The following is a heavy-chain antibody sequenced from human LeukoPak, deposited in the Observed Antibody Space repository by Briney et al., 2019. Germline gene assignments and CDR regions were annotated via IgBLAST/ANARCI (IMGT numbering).Heavy chain of an antibody. CDR3: ARRVYSGSYSGYFDL. J-gene: IGHJ2*01. V-gene: IGHV4-39*01. Sequence: SETLSLTCTVSGGSISTSADYWGWVRQPPGKGLGWLGSISYSGSTYNNPSRKSRVTISVDTSKNQFSLKLSSVTAPDTVVYYCARRVYSGSYSGYFDLCGRGTLVTVSS. D-gene: IGHD1-26*01. CDR2: ISYSGST. CDR1: GGSISTSADY.